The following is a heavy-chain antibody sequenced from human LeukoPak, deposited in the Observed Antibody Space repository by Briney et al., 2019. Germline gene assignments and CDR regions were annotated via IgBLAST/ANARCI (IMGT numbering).Heavy chain of an antibody. Sequence: ASVKVSCKASGYTFTSYYIHWVRQAPGQGLEWMAIINPSSGSTTYAQKFQGRVTVTRDTSTSTVYMELSSLRSEDTAVYSCARAGYNYDSGAKDWYFDLWGRGTLVTVSS. J-gene: IGHJ2*01. CDR1: GYTFTSYY. CDR2: INPSSGST. V-gene: IGHV1-46*01. CDR3: ARAGYNYDSGAKDWYFDL. D-gene: IGHD3-10*01.